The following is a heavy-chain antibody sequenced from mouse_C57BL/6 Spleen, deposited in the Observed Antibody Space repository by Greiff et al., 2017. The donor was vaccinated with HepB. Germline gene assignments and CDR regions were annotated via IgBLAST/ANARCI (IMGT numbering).Heavy chain of an antibody. J-gene: IGHJ3*01. V-gene: IGHV1-18*01. D-gene: IGHD4-1*01. CDR1: GYTFTDYN. CDR2: INPNNGGT. CDR3: AISPQLTGTGGGFAY. Sequence: EVQLQQSGPELVKPGASVKIPCKASGYTFTDYNMDWVKQSHGKSLEWIGDINPNNGGTIYNQKFKGKATLTVDKSSSTAYMELRSLTSEDTAVYDCAISPQLTGTGGGFAYWGQGTLVTVSA.